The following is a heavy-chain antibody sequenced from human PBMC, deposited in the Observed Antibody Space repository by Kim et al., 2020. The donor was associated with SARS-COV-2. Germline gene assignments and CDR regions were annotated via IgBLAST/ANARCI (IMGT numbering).Heavy chain of an antibody. Sequence: GGSLRLSCAASGFTFSSYGMHWVRQAPGKGLEWVAVISYDGSNKYYADSVKGRFTISRDNSKNTLYLQMNSLRAEDTAVYYCAKTQRPGYSYGSLFDYWGQGTLVTVSS. V-gene: IGHV3-30*18. CDR3: AKTQRPGYSYGSLFDY. J-gene: IGHJ4*02. D-gene: IGHD5-18*01. CDR1: GFTFSSYG. CDR2: ISYDGSNK.